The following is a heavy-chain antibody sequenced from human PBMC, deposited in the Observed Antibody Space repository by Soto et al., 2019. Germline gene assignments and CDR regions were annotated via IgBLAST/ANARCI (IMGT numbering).Heavy chain of an antibody. CDR2: IDPSDAYT. V-gene: IGHV5-10-1*01. CDR1: GYSFTSYW. CDR3: ARAFTMVRGVIIGSLDV. Sequence: GESLKISCKGSGYSFTSYWISWVRQMPGKGLEWMGRIDPSDAYTNYSPSFQGNVTISADRSISTAYLQWSSLKASDTAMYYCARAFTMVRGVIIGSLDVWGQGTTVTVSS. D-gene: IGHD3-10*01. J-gene: IGHJ6*02.